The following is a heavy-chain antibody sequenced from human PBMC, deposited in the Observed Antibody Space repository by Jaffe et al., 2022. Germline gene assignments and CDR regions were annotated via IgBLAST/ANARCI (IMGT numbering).Heavy chain of an antibody. V-gene: IGHV4-38-2*01. D-gene: IGHD3-22*01. CDR3: ARHFDDTMIVNPGFDY. CDR1: GYSISSGYY. CDR2: IYHSGST. J-gene: IGHJ4*02. Sequence: QVQLQESGPGLVKPSETLSLTCAVSGYSISSGYYWGWIRQPPGKGLEWIGSIYHSGSTYYNPSLKSRVTISVDTSKNQFSLKLSSVTAADTAVYYCARHFDDTMIVNPGFDYWGQGTLVTVSS.